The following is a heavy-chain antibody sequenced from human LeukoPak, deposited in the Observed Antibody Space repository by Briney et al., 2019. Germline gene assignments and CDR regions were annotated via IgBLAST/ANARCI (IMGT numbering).Heavy chain of an antibody. CDR1: GFTFSSYA. CDR3: ARVRHGPLDY. Sequence: PGGSLRLSCAASGFTFSSYAMSWVRQAPGKGLEWVSVIYSGGSTYYADSVKGRITIFRDNSKNTLYLQMNSLRAEDTAVYYCARVRHGPLDYWGQGTLVTVSS. CDR2: IYSGGST. V-gene: IGHV3-66*01. J-gene: IGHJ4*02.